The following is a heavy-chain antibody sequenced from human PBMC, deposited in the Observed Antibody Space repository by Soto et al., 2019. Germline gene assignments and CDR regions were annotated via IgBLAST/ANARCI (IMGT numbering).Heavy chain of an antibody. Sequence: GGSLRLSCTASGFTFSSYEMNWVRQAPGKGLEWVSYISSYIYYADSVKGRFTISRDNAKNSLYLQMNSLRAEDTAVYYCARVDWTGGATTFEYNWFDPWGQGTLVTVSS. CDR3: ARVDWTGGATTFEYNWFDP. V-gene: IGHV3-21*05. CDR2: ISSYI. CDR1: GFTFSSYE. J-gene: IGHJ5*02. D-gene: IGHD1-26*01.